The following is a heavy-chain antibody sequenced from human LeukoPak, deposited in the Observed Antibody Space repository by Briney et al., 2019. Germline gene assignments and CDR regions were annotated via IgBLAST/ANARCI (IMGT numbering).Heavy chain of an antibody. CDR3: ARSYSSKLADY. V-gene: IGHV1-46*01. D-gene: IGHD6-13*01. Sequence: GASVKVSCKASGYTFTSYYMHWVRQAPGQGLEWMGIINPSGGSTSYAQKLQGRVTMTTDTSTSTAYMELRSLRSDDTAVYYCARSYSSKLADYWGQGTLVTVSS. J-gene: IGHJ4*02. CDR1: GYTFTSYY. CDR2: INPSGGST.